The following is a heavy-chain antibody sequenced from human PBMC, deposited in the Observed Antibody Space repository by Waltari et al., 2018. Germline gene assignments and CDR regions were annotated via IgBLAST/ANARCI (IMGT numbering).Heavy chain of an antibody. D-gene: IGHD1-26*01. CDR2: IKSKTAGGTT. CDR1: GFTFSNAW. Sequence: GESGGGLVKPGGSLRLSCAASGFTFSNAWMNWVRQAPGKGLEWVGRIKSKTAGGTTDYAAPVKGRFTISRDDSKNTLYLQMNSLKTEDTAVYYCTTELSGIVGASPVYWGQGTLVTVSS. V-gene: IGHV3-15*07. J-gene: IGHJ4*02. CDR3: TTELSGIVGASPVY.